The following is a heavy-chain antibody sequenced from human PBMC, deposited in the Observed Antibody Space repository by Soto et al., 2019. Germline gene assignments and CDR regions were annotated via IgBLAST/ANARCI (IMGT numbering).Heavy chain of an antibody. CDR1: GYTFTSYA. CDR2: INAGNGNT. V-gene: IGHV1-3*01. J-gene: IGHJ4*02. Sequence: ASVKVSCKASGYTFTSYAIHWVRQAPGQRLEWMGWINAGNGNTKYSQKFQGRVTITRDTSASTAYMELSSLRSEDTAVYYCARDRSGWYGFDYWGQGTLVTVSS. CDR3: ARDRSGWYGFDY. D-gene: IGHD6-19*01.